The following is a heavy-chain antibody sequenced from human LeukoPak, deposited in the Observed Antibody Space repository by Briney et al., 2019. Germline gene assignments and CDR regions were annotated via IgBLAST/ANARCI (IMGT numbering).Heavy chain of an antibody. J-gene: IGHJ4*02. CDR3: TRGEGYCSGGSCLLFDY. D-gene: IGHD2-15*01. V-gene: IGHV1-18*01. Sequence: GASVKFSCKASGYAFTSYGISWLRQAPGQGLERMGWISAYNGNTNYAQKLQGRVTMTTDTSTSTAYMELRSLRSDDTAVYYCTRGEGYCSGGSCLLFDYWGQGTLVTVSS. CDR2: ISAYNGNT. CDR1: GYAFTSYG.